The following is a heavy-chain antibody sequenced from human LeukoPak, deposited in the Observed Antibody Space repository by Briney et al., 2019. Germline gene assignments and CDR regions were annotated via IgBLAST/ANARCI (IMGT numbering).Heavy chain of an antibody. D-gene: IGHD3-10*01. CDR2: ISWDGGST. CDR3: AKDTVRPRLRGYYYYGMDV. J-gene: IGHJ6*02. V-gene: IGHV3-43D*03. Sequence: PGGSLRLSCAASGFTFDDYAMHWVRQAPGKGLEWVSLISWDGGSTYYADSVKGRFTISRDNSKNSLYLQMSSLRAEDTALYYCAKDTVRPRLRGYYYYGMDVWGQGTTVTVSS. CDR1: GFTFDDYA.